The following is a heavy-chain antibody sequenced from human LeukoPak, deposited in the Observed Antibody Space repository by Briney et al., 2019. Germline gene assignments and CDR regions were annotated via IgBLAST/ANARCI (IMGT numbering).Heavy chain of an antibody. D-gene: IGHD2-2*01. CDR2: ISWNSGSI. Sequence: GGSLRLSCGASGFTFSTYTMNWVRQAPGKGLEWVSGISWNSGSIGYADSVKGRFTISRDNAKNSLYLQMNSLRAEDTALYYCAKVRVPAATLTSDYFDYWGQGTLVTVSS. V-gene: IGHV3-9*01. CDR3: AKVRVPAATLTSDYFDY. CDR1: GFTFSTYT. J-gene: IGHJ4*02.